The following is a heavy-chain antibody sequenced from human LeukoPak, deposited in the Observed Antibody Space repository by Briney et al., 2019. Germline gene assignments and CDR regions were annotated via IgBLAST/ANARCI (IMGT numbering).Heavy chain of an antibody. D-gene: IGHD6-13*01. V-gene: IGHV1-69*04. CDR2: IIPILGIA. Sequence: GASVKVSCKASGGTFSSYAISWVRQAPGQGLEWMGRIIPILGIANYAQKFQGRVTITADKSTSTAYMELSSLRSEDTAVYYCASAYSSSWYWDYWGQGTLVTVSS. CDR3: ASAYSSSWYWDY. J-gene: IGHJ4*02. CDR1: GGTFSSYA.